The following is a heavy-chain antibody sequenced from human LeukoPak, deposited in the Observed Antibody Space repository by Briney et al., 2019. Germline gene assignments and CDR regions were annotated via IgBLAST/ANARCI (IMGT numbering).Heavy chain of an antibody. Sequence: GGSLRLSCAASGFIFSSYAMSWVRQAPEKGLEWVSGISGGSENTFYADSVKGRFTISRDNSRNTLYLQMYGLRADDTALYFCAKGPYSGYSTYFDPWGQGTRVTVSS. V-gene: IGHV3-23*01. CDR1: GFIFSSYA. CDR2: ISGGSENT. D-gene: IGHD5-12*01. J-gene: IGHJ5*02. CDR3: AKGPYSGYSTYFDP.